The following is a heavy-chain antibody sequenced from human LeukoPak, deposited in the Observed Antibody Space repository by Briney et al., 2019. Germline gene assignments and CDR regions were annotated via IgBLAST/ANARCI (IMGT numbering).Heavy chain of an antibody. J-gene: IGHJ4*02. D-gene: IGHD4-11*01. Sequence: GSLRLSCAASGFTFSSYSMNWVRQAPGKGLEWVSYITSRSSTIYYADALKGRFTISRDNAKNSLYLQMNSLRAEDTAVYYCARASTTVSKQSDYWGQGTLVTVSP. CDR1: GFTFSSYS. CDR3: ARASTTVSKQSDY. V-gene: IGHV3-48*01. CDR2: ITSRSSTI.